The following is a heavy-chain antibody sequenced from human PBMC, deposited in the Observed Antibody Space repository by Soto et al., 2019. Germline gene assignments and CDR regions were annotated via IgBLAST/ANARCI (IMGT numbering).Heavy chain of an antibody. CDR3: ARGWQQPDLFDY. CDR1: GFTFSSYG. CDR2: IWYDGSNK. J-gene: IGHJ4*02. D-gene: IGHD6-13*01. V-gene: IGHV3-33*01. Sequence: GGSLRLSCAASGFTFSSYGMHWVRQAPGKGLEWVAVIWYDGSNKYYADSVKGRFTISRDNSKNTLYLQMNSLRAEDTAVYYCARGWQQPDLFDYWGQGTLVTVSS.